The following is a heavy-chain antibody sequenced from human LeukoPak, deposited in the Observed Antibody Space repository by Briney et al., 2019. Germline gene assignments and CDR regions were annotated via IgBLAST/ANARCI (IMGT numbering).Heavy chain of an antibody. CDR1: GGSISSHY. Sequence: SETLSLTCTVSGGSISSHYWSWIRQPPGKGLEWIGYIYTSGSTNYNPSLKSRVTISVDTSKNQFSLKLSSVTAADTAVYYCARHDSGYDLYYFDYWGQGTLVTVSS. D-gene: IGHD5-12*01. J-gene: IGHJ4*02. CDR3: ARHDSGYDLYYFDY. CDR2: IYTSGST. V-gene: IGHV4-4*09.